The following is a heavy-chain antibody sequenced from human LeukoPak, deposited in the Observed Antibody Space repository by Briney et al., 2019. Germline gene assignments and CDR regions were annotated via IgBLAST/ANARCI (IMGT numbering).Heavy chain of an antibody. CDR2: ISYDGSNK. J-gene: IGHJ4*02. V-gene: IGHV3-30-3*01. CDR3: ARDKRPFYYDSSGYQPHDY. Sequence: GGSLRLSCAASGFTFSSYAMHWVRQAPGKGLEWVAVISYDGSNKYYADSVKGRFTISRDNSKNTLYLQMNSLRAEDTAVYYCARDKRPFYYDSSGYQPHDYWGQGTLVTVSS. CDR1: GFTFSSYA. D-gene: IGHD3-22*01.